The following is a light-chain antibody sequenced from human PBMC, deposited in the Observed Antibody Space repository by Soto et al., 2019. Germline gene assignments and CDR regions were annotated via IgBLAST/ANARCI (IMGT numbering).Light chain of an antibody. J-gene: IGLJ1*01. CDR1: NIGGRS. V-gene: IGLV3-21*04. Sequence: SSELTQPPSVSVAPGKTATITCGGHNIGGRSVHWYQQTPGQAPVVVIYSDSARPSGIPERFSGSNSGNTATLTISRVEAGDEADYYCQVWDSSTALYVFGAGTKLTVL. CDR3: QVWDSSTALYV. CDR2: SDS.